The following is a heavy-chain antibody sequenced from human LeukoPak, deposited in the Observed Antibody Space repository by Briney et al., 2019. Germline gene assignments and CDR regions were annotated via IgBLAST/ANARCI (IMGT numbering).Heavy chain of an antibody. J-gene: IGHJ4*02. CDR2: ISSSGSTI. Sequence: PGGSLRLSCAASGFTFSDYYMSWIRQAPGKGLEWVSYISSSGSTIYYADSVKGRFTISRDNAKNSLYLQMNSLRAEDTAVYYCAGVPIPINYYDSSGYPDCWGQGTLVTVSS. V-gene: IGHV3-11*01. D-gene: IGHD3-22*01. CDR3: AGVPIPINYYDSSGYPDC. CDR1: GFTFSDYY.